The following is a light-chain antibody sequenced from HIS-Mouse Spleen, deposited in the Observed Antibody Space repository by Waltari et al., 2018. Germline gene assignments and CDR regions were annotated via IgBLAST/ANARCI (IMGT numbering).Light chain of an antibody. CDR3: YSTDSSGNHRV. J-gene: IGLJ2*01. Sequence: SYELTQPPSVSVSPGKTAKIPRSAGSLPTKYAYWYQQKSGQAPVLVIYEDSKRPSGIPERFSGSSSGTMATLTISGAQVEDEADYYCYSTDSSGNHRVFGGGTKLTVL. CDR1: SLPTKY. V-gene: IGLV3-10*01. CDR2: EDS.